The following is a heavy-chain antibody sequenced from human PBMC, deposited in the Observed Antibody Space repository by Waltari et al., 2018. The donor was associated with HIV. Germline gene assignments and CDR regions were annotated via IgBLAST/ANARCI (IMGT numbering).Heavy chain of an antibody. D-gene: IGHD3-22*01. Sequence: EVQLVESGGGLVQPGGSLRLSCAASGFTFSSYSMTWVRQAPGKGLEWVSYISSSSSTIYYADSVKGRFTISRDNAKNSLYLQMNSLRAEDTAVYYCARDRTTIGFDYWGQGTLVTVSS. CDR3: ARDRTTIGFDY. V-gene: IGHV3-48*04. CDR1: GFTFSSYS. J-gene: IGHJ4*02. CDR2: ISSSSSTI.